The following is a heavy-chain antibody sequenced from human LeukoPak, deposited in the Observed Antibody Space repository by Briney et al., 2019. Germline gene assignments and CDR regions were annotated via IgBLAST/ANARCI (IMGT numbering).Heavy chain of an antibody. J-gene: IGHJ6*03. CDR1: GFTFSRYN. Sequence: PGGSLRLSCAGSGFTFSRYNMNWFRQAPGKGLERVSSISSRSSYIFYAGSVKGRFTISRDNAKNSLYLQMNSLGAEDTAVYYCARDAQWLVPEGYYYYMDVWGKGTTVTVSS. CDR2: ISSRSSYI. V-gene: IGHV3-21*01. CDR3: ARDAQWLVPEGYYYYMDV. D-gene: IGHD6-19*01.